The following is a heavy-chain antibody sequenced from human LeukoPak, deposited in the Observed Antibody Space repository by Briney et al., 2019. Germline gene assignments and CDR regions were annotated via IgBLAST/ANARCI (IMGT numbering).Heavy chain of an antibody. D-gene: IGHD6-6*01. V-gene: IGHV3-48*01. CDR1: GFTFSSYS. CDR2: ISSSSSTI. J-gene: IGHJ4*02. Sequence: PGGSLRLSCAASGFTFSSYSVNWVRQAPGKGLEWVSYISSSSSTIYYADSVKGRFTISRDNAKNSLYLQMNSLRAEDTAVYYCARDLYSSSSGFWGQGTLVTVSS. CDR3: ARDLYSSSSGF.